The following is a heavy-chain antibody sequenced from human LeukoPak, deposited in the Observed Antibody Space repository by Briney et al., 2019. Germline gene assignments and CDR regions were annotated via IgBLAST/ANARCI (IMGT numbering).Heavy chain of an antibody. CDR1: GGSISSSY. V-gene: IGHV4-59*08. D-gene: IGHD4-23*01. J-gene: IGHJ6*02. CDR3: ARQKSVGSPYYGMDV. CDR2: VFYTGST. Sequence: MASETLSLTCTVSGGSISSSYWSWIRQPTGKGLEWIGFVFYTGSTSYNPSLKSRVSISVDTSKNQFSLKLSSVTAADTAVYYCARQKSVGSPYYGMDVWGQGTTVTVSS.